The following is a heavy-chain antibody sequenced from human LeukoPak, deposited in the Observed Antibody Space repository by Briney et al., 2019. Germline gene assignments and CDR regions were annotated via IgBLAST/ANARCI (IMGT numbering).Heavy chain of an antibody. Sequence: SQTLSLTCAISGDSVSSNTAAWNWIRQSPSRGLEWLGRTYHRSKWYNDYAVSVKSRISINADTSKNQLSLQLSSVTPEDTAVYYCARGDYGDYVGYDYWGQGTLVTVSS. V-gene: IGHV6-1*01. D-gene: IGHD4-17*01. J-gene: IGHJ4*02. CDR2: TYHRSKWYN. CDR3: ARGDYGDYVGYDY. CDR1: GDSVSSNTAA.